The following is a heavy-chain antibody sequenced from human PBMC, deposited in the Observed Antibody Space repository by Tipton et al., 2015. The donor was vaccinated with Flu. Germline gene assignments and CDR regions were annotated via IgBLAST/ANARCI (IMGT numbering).Heavy chain of an antibody. CDR3: ARSGSYHHYYFDL. J-gene: IGHJ2*01. CDR2: IYPSGNT. CDR1: GGSLSSYF. V-gene: IGHV4-4*07. Sequence: TLSLTCTVSGGSLSSYFWSWIRQPAGKGLEWIGRIYPSGNTNYNPSLQSRVTMSVDTSRNQFYLSLTSVTAADAAIYYCARSGSYHHYYFDLWGRGTLVSVSS. D-gene: IGHD1-26*01.